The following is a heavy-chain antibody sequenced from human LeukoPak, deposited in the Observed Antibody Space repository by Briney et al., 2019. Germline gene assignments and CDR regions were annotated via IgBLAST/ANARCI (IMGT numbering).Heavy chain of an antibody. V-gene: IGHV3-21*01. J-gene: IGHJ4*02. CDR2: IGGSGDSI. CDR3: ARDRNWNYDY. Sequence: GGSLRLSCAASGFTFSDYTMDWVRQAPGKGLEWVSSIGGSGDSIYYADSVKGRFTISRDNAKNSLDLQMNSLRAEDTAVYYCARDRNWNYDYWGQGTLVTVSS. CDR1: GFTFSDYT. D-gene: IGHD1-7*01.